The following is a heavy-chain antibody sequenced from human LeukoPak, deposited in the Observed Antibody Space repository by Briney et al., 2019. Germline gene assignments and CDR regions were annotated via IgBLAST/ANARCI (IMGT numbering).Heavy chain of an antibody. CDR3: ARAESGSYYFDY. CDR2: INAGNGNT. Sequence: ASVKVSCRASGYTFTSYAMHWVRQAPGQRLEWMGWINAGNGNTKYSQKFQGRVTITRDTSASTAYMELSSLRSEDSAVYYCARAESGSYYFDYWGQGTLVTVSS. J-gene: IGHJ4*02. V-gene: IGHV1-3*01. CDR1: GYTFTSYA. D-gene: IGHD1-26*01.